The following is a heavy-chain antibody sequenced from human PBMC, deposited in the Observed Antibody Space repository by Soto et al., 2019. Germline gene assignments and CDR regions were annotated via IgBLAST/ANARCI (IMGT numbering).Heavy chain of an antibody. CDR1: GGSISSGDYY. CDR3: ARAYYDFWSGYHNWFDP. J-gene: IGHJ5*02. CDR2: IYYSGST. Sequence: QVQLQESGPGLVKPSQTLSLTCTVSGGSISSGDYYWSWIRQPPGKGLEWIGYIYYSGSTYYNPSLKGRVTISVDTSKNQFSLKLSSVTAADTAVYYCARAYYDFWSGYHNWFDPWGQGTLVTVSS. D-gene: IGHD3-3*01. V-gene: IGHV4-30-4*01.